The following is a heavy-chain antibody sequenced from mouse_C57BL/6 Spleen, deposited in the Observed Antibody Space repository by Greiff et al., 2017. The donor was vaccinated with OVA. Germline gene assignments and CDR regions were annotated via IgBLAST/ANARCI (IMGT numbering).Heavy chain of an antibody. CDR2: IYPGDGDT. CDR3: ARGEDYDGNWFAY. D-gene: IGHD2-4*01. Sequence: VQLVESGPELVKPGASVKISCKASGYAFSSSWMNWVKQRPGKGLEWIGRIYPGDGDTNYNGKFKGKATLTADKSSSTAYMQLSSLTSEDSAVYFCARGEDYDGNWFAYWGQGTLVTVSA. J-gene: IGHJ3*01. V-gene: IGHV1-82*01. CDR1: GYAFSSSW.